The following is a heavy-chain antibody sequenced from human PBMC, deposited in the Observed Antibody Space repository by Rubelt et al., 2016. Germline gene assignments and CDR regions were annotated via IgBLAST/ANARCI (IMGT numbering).Heavy chain of an antibody. J-gene: IGHJ3*02. CDR1: GGSISSRSYY. D-gene: IGHD3-10*01. CDR2: IYYSGST. Sequence: QLQLQESGPGLVKPSEILSLTCTVSGGSISSRSYYWGWIRQPPGKGLEWIGSIYYSGSTYYNPSLKSRVTISVDTSKNQFSLKLSSVTAADTAVYYCARGYDYYGSGRGDAFDIWGQGTMVTVSS. V-gene: IGHV4-39*01. CDR3: ARGYDYYGSGRGDAFDI.